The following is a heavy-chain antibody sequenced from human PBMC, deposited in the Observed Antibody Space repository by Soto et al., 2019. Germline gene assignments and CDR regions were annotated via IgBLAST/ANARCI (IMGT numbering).Heavy chain of an antibody. V-gene: IGHV4-59*08. CDR3: ARQGFGPLHGLVDV. J-gene: IGHJ6*02. CDR2: VHHSWGS. Sequence: QVQLQESGPGRVKPSETLSLSCTVPGGSISSYYWSWFRQSPGRRMEWVGNVHHSWGSNYNPSLQSRVAISLDPSKSQFSLKVTSVTATATAVYSCARQGFGPLHGLVDVWGQGTTVTVSS. D-gene: IGHD3-10*01. CDR1: GGSISSYY.